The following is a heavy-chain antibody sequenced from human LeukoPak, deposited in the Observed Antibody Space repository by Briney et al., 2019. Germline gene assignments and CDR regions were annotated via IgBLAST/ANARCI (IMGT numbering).Heavy chain of an antibody. CDR1: GGSISSYY. V-gene: IGHV4-59*08. CDR3: ARGIAAAGPPYFDY. Sequence: SETLSLTCTVSGGSISSYYWSWIRQPPGKGLEWIGYIYYSGSTNYNPSLKSRVTMSVDTSKNQFSLKLSSVTAADTAVYYCARGIAAAGPPYFDYWGQGTLVTVSS. CDR2: IYYSGST. D-gene: IGHD6-13*01. J-gene: IGHJ4*02.